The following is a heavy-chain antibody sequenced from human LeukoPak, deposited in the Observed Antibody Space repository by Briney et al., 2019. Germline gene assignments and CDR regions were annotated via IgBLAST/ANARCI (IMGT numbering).Heavy chain of an antibody. CDR2: INSNGDEI. J-gene: IGHJ4*02. CDR1: GFTFSTYA. Sequence: GGSLRLSCAASGFTFSTYAMTWVRQAPGKGLEWVSGINSNGDEIYYADSVRGRFTISRDNSNNALYLQMDSLRAEDTAVYYCANWIGSSARDYWGQGTLVTVSS. D-gene: IGHD6-6*01. V-gene: IGHV3-23*01. CDR3: ANWIGSSARDY.